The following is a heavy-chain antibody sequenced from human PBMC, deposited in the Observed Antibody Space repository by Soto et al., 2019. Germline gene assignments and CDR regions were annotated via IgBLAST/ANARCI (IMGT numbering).Heavy chain of an antibody. J-gene: IGHJ6*02. Sequence: QVQLVESGGGVVQPGRSLRLSCAASGFTFSSYAMHWVRQAPGKGLEWVAVISYDGSNKYYADSVKGRFTISRDNSKNTLYLQMTRMRAEDTAVSYCARERLRYNWNDFPYYYYGMDVWGQGTTVTVSS. V-gene: IGHV3-30-3*01. D-gene: IGHD1-1*01. CDR2: ISYDGSNK. CDR3: ARERLRYNWNDFPYYYYGMDV. CDR1: GFTFSSYA.